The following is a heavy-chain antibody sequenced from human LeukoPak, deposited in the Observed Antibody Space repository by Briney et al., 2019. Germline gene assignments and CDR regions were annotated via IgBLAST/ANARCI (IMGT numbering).Heavy chain of an antibody. Sequence: PGGSLRLSCAASGFIFGSYGMSWVRQAPGKGLEWVSGISRSGGGTYYADSVKGRFTISRDNSRNTLYLQMNTLRAEDTAVYYCANQRGGWCKDAFDIWGQGTLVAVSS. CDR2: ISRSGGGT. CDR3: ANQRGGWCKDAFDI. D-gene: IGHD6-19*01. V-gene: IGHV3-23*01. CDR1: GFIFGSYG. J-gene: IGHJ3*02.